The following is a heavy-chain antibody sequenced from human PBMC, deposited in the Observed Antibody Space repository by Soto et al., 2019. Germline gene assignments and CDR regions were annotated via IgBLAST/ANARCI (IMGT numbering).Heavy chain of an antibody. D-gene: IGHD1-26*01. J-gene: IGHJ4*02. CDR2: VSAYNRNT. CDR3: ARERQYELLLH. V-gene: IGHV1-18*04. CDR1: GYTFTNYG. Sequence: QVQLLQSGAEVKKPGASVKVSCRASGYTFTNYGITWVRQAPGLRLEWMGWVSAYNRNTNYAQKFEDRVTMTTDTSTGTAYLELRSLRSEDTAVYFCARERQYELLLHWGQGTLLTVS.